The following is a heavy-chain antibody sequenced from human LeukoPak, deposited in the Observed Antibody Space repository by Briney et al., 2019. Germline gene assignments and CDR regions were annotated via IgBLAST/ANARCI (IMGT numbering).Heavy chain of an antibody. J-gene: IGHJ4*02. CDR3: ATSHGWSPDH. D-gene: IGHD6-19*01. CDR1: GFTFADYF. Sequence: GGSLRLSCAASGFTFADYFMHWVRQAPGKGLECISFISGEGTTTYYRDSVRGRFTISRDNSKNSLYLQLESLRADDTALYFCATSHGWSPDHWGQGTLVTVSS. CDR2: ISGEGTTT. V-gene: IGHV3-43*02.